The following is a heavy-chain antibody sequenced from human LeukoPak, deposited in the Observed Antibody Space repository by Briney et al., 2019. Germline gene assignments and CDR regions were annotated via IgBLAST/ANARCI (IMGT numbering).Heavy chain of an antibody. V-gene: IGHV4-39*07. CDR2: IYHSGST. Sequence: PSETLSLTCTVSGGSISSSSYYWGWIRQPPGKGLEWIGYIYHSGSTYYNPSLKSRVTISVDRSKNQFSLKLSSVTAADTAVYYCARTGTYIAARGFDYWGQGTLVTVSS. J-gene: IGHJ4*02. CDR3: ARTGTYIAARGFDY. CDR1: GGSISSSSYY. D-gene: IGHD6-6*01.